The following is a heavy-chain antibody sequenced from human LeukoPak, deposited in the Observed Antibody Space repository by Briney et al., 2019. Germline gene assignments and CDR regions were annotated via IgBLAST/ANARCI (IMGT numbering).Heavy chain of an antibody. D-gene: IGHD5-12*01. CDR3: ARDRSGYSEYYFDY. Sequence: SETLSLTCTVSGGPTNTYCWSWIRQPAEKGLEWIGRIYPSGSTYYNPSLKSRVTISIGKSKNQFSLRLTSVTAADTAVYYCARDRSGYSEYYFDYWGQGSLVTVSS. CDR1: GGPTNTYC. J-gene: IGHJ4*02. V-gene: IGHV4-4*07. CDR2: IYPSGST.